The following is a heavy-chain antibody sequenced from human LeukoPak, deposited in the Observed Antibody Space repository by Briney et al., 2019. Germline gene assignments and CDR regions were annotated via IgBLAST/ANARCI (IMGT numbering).Heavy chain of an antibody. D-gene: IGHD3-9*01. CDR1: GFTFSNAW. V-gene: IGHV3-15*01. Sequence: GGSLRLSCAASGFTFSNAWMSWVRQAPGKGLEWVGRIKSKTDDGTTDYAAPVKGRFTISRDDSKNTLYLQMNSLKTEDTAVYYCTTTRGLRYFDWLLTNQEGWGQGTLVTVSS. J-gene: IGHJ4*02. CDR3: TTTRGLRYFDWLLTNQEG. CDR2: IKSKTDDGTT.